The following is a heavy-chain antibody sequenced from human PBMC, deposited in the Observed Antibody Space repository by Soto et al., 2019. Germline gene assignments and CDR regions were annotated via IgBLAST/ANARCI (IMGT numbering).Heavy chain of an antibody. V-gene: IGHV3-66*01. CDR1: GFTFSSYG. CDR2: IYSGGST. D-gene: IGHD6-19*01. J-gene: IGHJ4*02. CDR3: ARDGYSSGWRRPFDY. Sequence: GGSLRLSCAASGFTFSSYGMHWVRQAPGKGLEWVAVIYSGGSTYYADSVKGRFTISRDNSKNTLYLQMNSLRAEDTAVYYCARDGYSSGWRRPFDYWGQGTLVTVSS.